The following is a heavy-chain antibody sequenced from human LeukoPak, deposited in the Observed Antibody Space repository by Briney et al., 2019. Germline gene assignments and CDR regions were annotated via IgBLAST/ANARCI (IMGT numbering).Heavy chain of an antibody. Sequence: PGGSLRLSCAASGFTFSNYGMHWVHQAPGKGLEWVAVISHDGRTEFYADSVKGRFTISRDNSKNTLDLQMFSLRAEDTAVYYCAKEPTSYSSGWYFHHWGQGTLVTVSP. CDR1: GFTFSNYG. V-gene: IGHV3-30*18. D-gene: IGHD6-25*01. CDR2: ISHDGRTE. CDR3: AKEPTSYSSGWYFHH. J-gene: IGHJ1*01.